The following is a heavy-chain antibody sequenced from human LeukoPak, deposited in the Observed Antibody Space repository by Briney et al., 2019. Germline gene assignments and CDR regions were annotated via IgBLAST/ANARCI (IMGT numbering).Heavy chain of an antibody. CDR1: GGSFSGYY. Sequence: PSETLSLTCAVYGGSFSGYYWSWIRQPPGKGLEWIGEINHSGSTNYNPSLKSRVTISVDTSKNQFSLKLSSVTAAVTAVYYCARVWQQPRGWFDPWGQGTLVTVSS. V-gene: IGHV4-34*01. D-gene: IGHD6-13*01. J-gene: IGHJ5*02. CDR3: ARVWQQPRGWFDP. CDR2: INHSGST.